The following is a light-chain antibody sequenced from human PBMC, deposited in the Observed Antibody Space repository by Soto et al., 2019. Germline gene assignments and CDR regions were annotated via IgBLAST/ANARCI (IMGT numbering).Light chain of an antibody. V-gene: IGKV3-11*01. J-gene: IGKJ4*01. CDR1: QSVTVY. Sequence: EIVLTQSPATLSLSPGERATLSCRASQSVTVYLVWYQQKPGQAPRLLISDASNRATGIPARFSGSGSGTDFTLTISSLEPEDFEVYYCQQRSNWPLTFGGGTKVEIK. CDR2: DAS. CDR3: QQRSNWPLT.